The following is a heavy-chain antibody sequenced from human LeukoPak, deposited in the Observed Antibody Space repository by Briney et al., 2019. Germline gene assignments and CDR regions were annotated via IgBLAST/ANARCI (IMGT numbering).Heavy chain of an antibody. Sequence: GGSLRLSCAASGFTFSTYGMHWVRQSPGKGLECMAVVSQDGGSQYYADSVKGRFTISRDNSKNTLYLQMNSLRDEDTAVYYCVRDGGDGYNSIDYWGQGTLVTVSS. CDR3: VRDGGDGYNSIDY. CDR1: GFTFSTYG. CDR2: VSQDGGSQ. J-gene: IGHJ4*02. D-gene: IGHD3-16*01. V-gene: IGHV3-30*03.